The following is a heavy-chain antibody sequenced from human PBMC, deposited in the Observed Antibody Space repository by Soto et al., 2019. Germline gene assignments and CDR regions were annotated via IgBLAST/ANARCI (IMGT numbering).Heavy chain of an antibody. CDR3: ARTIVASTADPNYFDY. Sequence: EVQLVQSGAEVRKPGESLKISCKASGYNFPIYWIGWVRQMPGKGLEWMGIIYPGDSDTRYSPSFQGQVTISVDKSINTAYLQWGSLKASDTAIYYCARTIVASTADPNYFDYWGQGTLVTVSS. V-gene: IGHV5-51*01. CDR2: IYPGDSDT. J-gene: IGHJ4*02. D-gene: IGHD1-26*01. CDR1: GYNFPIYW.